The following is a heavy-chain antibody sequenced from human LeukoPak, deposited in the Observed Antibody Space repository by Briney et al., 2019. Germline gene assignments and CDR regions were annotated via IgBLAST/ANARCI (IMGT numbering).Heavy chain of an antibody. CDR2: IKDDGSDK. CDR1: GFTVTTNY. J-gene: IGHJ4*02. Sequence: GGSLRLSCAASGFTVTTNYMSWVRQAPGKGLEWVASIKDDGSDKYYLDSVRGRFTISRDNAEDSLYLQLDDLRAEDTAVFYCARHLLRGQNFDYWGQGTLVTVSS. CDR3: ARHLLRGQNFDY. V-gene: IGHV3-7*01.